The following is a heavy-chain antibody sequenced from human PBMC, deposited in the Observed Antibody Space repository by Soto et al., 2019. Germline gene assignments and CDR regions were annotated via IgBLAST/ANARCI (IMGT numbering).Heavy chain of an antibody. CDR3: ARDHLTMVRGVGGMDV. CDR2: IYYSGST. J-gene: IGHJ6*02. CDR1: GGSISSGDYY. D-gene: IGHD3-10*01. Sequence: QVQLQESGPGLVKPSQTLSLTCTVSGGSISSGDYYWSWIRQPPGKGLEWIGYIYYSGSTYYNPSLKRRVTISVNTSKNQFSLKLSSVTAADTALYYCARDHLTMVRGVGGMDVWGQGTTVTVSS. V-gene: IGHV4-30-4*01.